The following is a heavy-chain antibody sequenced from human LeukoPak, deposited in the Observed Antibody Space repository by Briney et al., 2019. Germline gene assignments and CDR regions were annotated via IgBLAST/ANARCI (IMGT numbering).Heavy chain of an antibody. CDR2: INHSGST. J-gene: IGHJ5*02. V-gene: IGHV4-34*01. Sequence: PSETLSPTCAVYGGSFSGYYWSWIRQPPGKGLEWIGEINHSGSTNYNPSLKSRVTISVDTSKNQFSLKLSSVTAAGTAVYYCATRLGIVVVPAGSWFDPWGQGTLVTVSS. CDR3: ATRLGIVVVPAGSWFDP. D-gene: IGHD2-2*01. CDR1: GGSFSGYY.